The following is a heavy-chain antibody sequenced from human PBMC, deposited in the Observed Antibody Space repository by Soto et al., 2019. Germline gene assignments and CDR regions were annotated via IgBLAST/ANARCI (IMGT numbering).Heavy chain of an antibody. V-gene: IGHV4-30-4*01. CDR1: GGSISSNGYY. Sequence: SETLSLTCTVSGGSISSNGYYWTWIRQPPGKGLEWIGYISYSGSTFYNPSLKSRITISIDTSKNQFSLRLNSANAADTAFYYCARSQFGSRSDSWGQGTLVTVSS. CDR2: ISYSGST. D-gene: IGHD3-10*01. CDR3: ARSQFGSRSDS. J-gene: IGHJ4*02.